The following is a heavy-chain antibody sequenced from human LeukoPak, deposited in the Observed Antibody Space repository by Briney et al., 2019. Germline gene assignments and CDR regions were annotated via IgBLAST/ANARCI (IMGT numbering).Heavy chain of an antibody. D-gene: IGHD3-22*01. CDR2: ISSSGSTI. J-gene: IGHJ4*02. CDR1: GFTFSSYE. CDR3: ARGDYYDSSGYSYYFDY. Sequence: GGSLRLSCAASGFTFSSYEMNWVRQAPGKGLEWVSYISSSGSTIYYADSVKGRFTISRDNTKNSLYLQMNSLRAEDTAVYYCARGDYYDSSGYSYYFDYWGQGTLVTVSS. V-gene: IGHV3-48*03.